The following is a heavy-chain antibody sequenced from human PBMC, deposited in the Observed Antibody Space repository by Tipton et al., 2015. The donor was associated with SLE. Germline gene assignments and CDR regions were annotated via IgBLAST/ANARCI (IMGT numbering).Heavy chain of an antibody. J-gene: IGHJ4*02. CDR2: IIPILGPA. CDR1: GGTFNTST. CDR3: MREGGGYCSITNCYTDGDFDY. D-gene: IGHD2-2*02. V-gene: IGHV1-69*01. Sequence: QLVQSGPEVKEPGSSVKVFCKASGGTFNTSTFTWVRQAPGQGLEWMAAIIPILGPAIHAQNFQGRITISTDESTSTIYMELSSLRSEDTAVYYCMREGGGYCSITNCYTDGDFDYWGQGTLVTVSS.